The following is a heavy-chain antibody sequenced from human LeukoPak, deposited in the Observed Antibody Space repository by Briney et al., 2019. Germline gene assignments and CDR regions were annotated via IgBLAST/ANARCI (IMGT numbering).Heavy chain of an antibody. CDR3: AREAGTTFHYYGMDV. J-gene: IGHJ6*02. Sequence: PSDTLSLTCTVSGGSVSSVSYYWSWIRQPPGKGLEWIGYIYYSGSTNYNPSLKSRVTISVDTSKNQFSLKLSSVTAADTAVYYCAREAGTTFHYYGMDVWGQGTTVTVSS. CDR2: IYYSGST. CDR1: GGSVSSVSYY. V-gene: IGHV4-61*01. D-gene: IGHD1-7*01.